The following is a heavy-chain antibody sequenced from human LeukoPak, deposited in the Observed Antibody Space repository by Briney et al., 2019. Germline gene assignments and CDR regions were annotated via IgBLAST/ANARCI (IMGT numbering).Heavy chain of an antibody. D-gene: IGHD3-10*02. Sequence: GGSLRLSCTASGFTFSSYSMNWVRQAPGKGLEWVSYISSSGSTIYYADSVKGRFTISRDNAKNSLYLQMNSLRAEDTAVYYCAELGITMVGGVWGKGTTVTISS. CDR3: AELGITMVGGV. V-gene: IGHV3-48*04. CDR1: GFTFSSYS. CDR2: ISSSGSTI. J-gene: IGHJ6*04.